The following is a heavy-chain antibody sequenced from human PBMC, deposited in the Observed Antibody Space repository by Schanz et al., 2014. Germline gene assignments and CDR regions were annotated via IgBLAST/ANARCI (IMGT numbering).Heavy chain of an antibody. D-gene: IGHD3-9*01. CDR1: GGTFSSYT. J-gene: IGHJ6*02. Sequence: QVQLVQSGAEVKKPGSSVKVSCTASGGTFSSYTISWIRQAPGQGLEWMGRIIPVLAIADYAQKFQGRVTITADKSTSTAYMELRSLRSDDTAVYYCARVQDDILTGSEYYYGMDVWGQGTTVTVSS. CDR2: IIPVLAIA. V-gene: IGHV1-69*02. CDR3: ARVQDDILTGSEYYYGMDV.